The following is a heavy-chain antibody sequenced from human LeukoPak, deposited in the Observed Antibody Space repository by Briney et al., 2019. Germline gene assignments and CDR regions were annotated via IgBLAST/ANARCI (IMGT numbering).Heavy chain of an antibody. Sequence: PGGSLRLSCAASGFTFSNYAMNWVRQAPGRGLEWVSAIIGSGGSTFYAGSVKGRFSISKDTSKNTLYLHMSSLRADDTAVYYCAKGGYDYVEVAYFDYWGQGTLVTVSS. CDR3: AKGGYDYVEVAYFDY. CDR2: IIGSGGST. CDR1: GFTFSNYA. J-gene: IGHJ4*02. V-gene: IGHV3-23*01. D-gene: IGHD5-12*01.